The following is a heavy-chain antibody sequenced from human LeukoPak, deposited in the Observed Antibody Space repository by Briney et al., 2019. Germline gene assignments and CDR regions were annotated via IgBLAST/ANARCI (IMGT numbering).Heavy chain of an antibody. J-gene: IGHJ6*03. CDR2: IYYSGST. CDR3: ARDGVSSGNYFQMDV. Sequence: PSETLSLTCTVSGGSISSYYWSWIRQPPGKGLEWIGYIYYSGSTNYNPSLKSRVTISVDTSKNQFSLKLSSVTAADTAVYYCARDGVSSGNYFQMDVWGEGTTVTVSS. D-gene: IGHD1-26*01. CDR1: GGSISSYY. V-gene: IGHV4-59*01.